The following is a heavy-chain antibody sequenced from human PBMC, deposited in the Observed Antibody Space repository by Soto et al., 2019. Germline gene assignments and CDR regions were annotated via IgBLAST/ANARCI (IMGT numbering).Heavy chain of an antibody. J-gene: IGHJ3*01. CDR1: GFIFTNYA. Sequence: GGSLRLSCAASGFIFTNYAMNWVRQAPGKGLEWVSVIGGRGNSAYYADSVQGRFTIPRDNSKNTLSLQMSSLTADDTAIYYCVREGRGSFDFWGRGTMVTVSS. CDR3: VREGRGSFDF. D-gene: IGHD5-12*01. V-gene: IGHV3-23*01. CDR2: IGGRGNSA.